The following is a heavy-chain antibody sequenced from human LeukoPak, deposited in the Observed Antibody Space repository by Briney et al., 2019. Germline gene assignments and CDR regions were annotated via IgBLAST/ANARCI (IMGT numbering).Heavy chain of an antibody. Sequence: ASVKVSCKASGYTFTSYGISWVRQAPGQGLEWMGWISGYNGKKNYAQKLQGRVSMTTDTSTSTAYMELRSLRSDDTAVYYCARDGAYSGSPPRYWYFDLWGRGTLVTVSS. V-gene: IGHV1-18*01. CDR3: ARDGAYSGSPPRYWYFDL. CDR1: GYTFTSYG. CDR2: ISGYNGKK. J-gene: IGHJ2*01. D-gene: IGHD1-26*01.